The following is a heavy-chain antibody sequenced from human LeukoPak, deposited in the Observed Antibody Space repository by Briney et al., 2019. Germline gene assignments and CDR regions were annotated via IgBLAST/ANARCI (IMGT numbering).Heavy chain of an antibody. V-gene: IGHV4-39*01. J-gene: IGHJ4*02. CDR3: ARGLRHYDSSGYYYY. Sequence: SETLSLTCTVSGDSISSSSYYWVWLRQPPGKGREWIGSIYYSGSTYYNPSLKSRVTISVDTSKNQFSLKLSSVTAADTAVYYCARGLRHYDSSGYYYYWGQGTLVTVSS. CDR2: IYYSGST. CDR1: GDSISSSSYY. D-gene: IGHD3-22*01.